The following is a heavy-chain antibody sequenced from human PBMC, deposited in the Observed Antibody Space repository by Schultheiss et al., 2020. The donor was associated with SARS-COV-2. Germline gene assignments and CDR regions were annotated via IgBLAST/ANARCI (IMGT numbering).Heavy chain of an antibody. CDR3: ARTSALPPYGLDKKKVLPDY. J-gene: IGHJ4*02. CDR2: ISGGGGST. V-gene: IGHV3-23*01. D-gene: IGHD3/OR15-3a*01. CDR1: GFTFSSYA. Sequence: GGSLRLSCAASGFTFSSYAMSWVRQAPGKGLEWVSAISGGGGSTYDADSVKGRFTISRDNAKNSLYLQMNSLRDEDTAVYYCARTSALPPYGLDKKKVLPDYWGQGTLVTVSS.